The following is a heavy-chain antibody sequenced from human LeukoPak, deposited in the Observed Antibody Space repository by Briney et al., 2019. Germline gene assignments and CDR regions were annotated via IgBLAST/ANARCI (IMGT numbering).Heavy chain of an antibody. D-gene: IGHD2-2*01. CDR2: ISASGGST. Sequence: HPGGSLRLSCAASGFTFSSYAMSWVRQAPGKGLEWVSVISASGGSTYYADSVKGRFTISRDNSQNTLYLQVNSLRAEDTAVYYCAKGLVPAAIRVVDYWGQGTLVTVSS. CDR3: AKGLVPAAIRVVDY. J-gene: IGHJ4*02. V-gene: IGHV3-23*01. CDR1: GFTFSSYA.